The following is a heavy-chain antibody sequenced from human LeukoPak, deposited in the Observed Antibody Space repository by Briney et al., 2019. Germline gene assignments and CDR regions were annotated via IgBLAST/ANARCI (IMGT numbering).Heavy chain of an antibody. CDR3: ARLMLRGVIDWFDP. V-gene: IGHV4-59*01. CDR2: IYYSGST. D-gene: IGHD3-10*01. J-gene: IGHJ5*02. Sequence: SVTLSLTCTVSGGSISSYYWSWIRQPPGKGLEWIGYIYYSGSTNYNPSLKSRVTISVDTSKNQFSLKLSSVTAADTAVYYCARLMLRGVIDWFDPWGQGTLVTVSS. CDR1: GGSISSYY.